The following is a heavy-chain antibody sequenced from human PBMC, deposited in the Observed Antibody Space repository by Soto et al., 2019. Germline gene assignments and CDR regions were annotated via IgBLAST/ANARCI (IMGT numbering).Heavy chain of an antibody. CDR2: IIPIFGTA. J-gene: IGHJ6*02. CDR1: GGTFSSYA. D-gene: IGHD2-15*01. V-gene: IGHV1-69*01. CDR3: ARAIGYCSGGSCYLSYYYYYYGMDG. Sequence: QVQLVQSGAEVKKPGSSVKVSCKASGGTFSSYAISWVRQAPGQGLEWMGGIIPIFGTANYAQKFQGRVTITADESTSTAYMELRRLRSEDTAVYYCARAIGYCSGGSCYLSYYYYYYGMDGWGQGTTVTVSS.